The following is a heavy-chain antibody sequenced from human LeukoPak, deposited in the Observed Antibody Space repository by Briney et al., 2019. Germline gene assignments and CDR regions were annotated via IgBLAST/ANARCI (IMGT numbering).Heavy chain of an antibody. CDR1: GDAVSSNTEA. CDR3: ARNGGRYYFAFDI. D-gene: IGHD1-26*01. V-gene: IGHV6-1*01. CDR2: TYYRSKWCN. J-gene: IGHJ3*02. Sequence: SQTLSLTCAISGDAVSSNTEAWNWIRQSPSRGLEWLGRTYYRSKWCNDYAVSVKSRISVDPDTSKNQFSLQLNSVTPEDTAVYYCARNGGRYYFAFDIWGQGTMVTVSS.